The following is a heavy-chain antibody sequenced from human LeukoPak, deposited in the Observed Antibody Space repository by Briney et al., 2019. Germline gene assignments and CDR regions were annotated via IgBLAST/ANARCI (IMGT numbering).Heavy chain of an antibody. V-gene: IGHV3-23*01. CDR2: ISGSGGST. CDR1: GFTFSSYA. Sequence: PGGSLRLSCAASGFTFSSYAMSWVRQAPGKGLEWVSAISGSGGSTYYADSVKGRFTISRDNSKNTLYLQMNSLRAEDTAVYYSAKDRSSSWYGGWFDPWGQGTLVTVSS. CDR3: AKDRSSSWYGGWFDP. D-gene: IGHD6-13*01. J-gene: IGHJ5*02.